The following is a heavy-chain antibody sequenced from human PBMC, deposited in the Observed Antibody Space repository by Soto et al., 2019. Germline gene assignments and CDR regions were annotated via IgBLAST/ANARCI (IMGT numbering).Heavy chain of an antibody. CDR2: IYYSGST. CDR3: ARDSYYFDTSDYYCLDF. V-gene: IGHV4-30-4*01. Sequence: SETLSLTCTVSGGSMSSGDYYWSWIRQPPGKGLEWIGYIYYSGSTYYNPSLKSRVTISVDTSKTHFSLKLSSVTAADTAVYYCARDSYYFDTSDYYCLDFWGQGALVTVSS. D-gene: IGHD3-22*01. J-gene: IGHJ4*02. CDR1: GGSMSSGDYY.